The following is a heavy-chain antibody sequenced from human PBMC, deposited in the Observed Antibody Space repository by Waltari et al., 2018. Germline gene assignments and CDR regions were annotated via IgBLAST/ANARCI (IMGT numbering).Heavy chain of an antibody. Sequence: QVQLVQSGAEVKKPGSSVKVSCKASGGTFSSYAISWVRQAPGQGLEWMGWIIPIFGTANYGQKFQGRVTITADESTSTAYMELSSLRSEDTAVYYCARGRGSGRPRRDAFDIWGQGTMVTVSS. CDR1: GGTFSSYA. CDR3: ARGRGSGRPRRDAFDI. CDR2: IIPIFGTA. D-gene: IGHD1-26*01. J-gene: IGHJ3*02. V-gene: IGHV1-69*13.